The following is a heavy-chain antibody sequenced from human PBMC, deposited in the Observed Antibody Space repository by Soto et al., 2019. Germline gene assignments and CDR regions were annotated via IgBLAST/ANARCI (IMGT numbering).Heavy chain of an antibody. CDR3: ARWGTTGTLREESYYYGMDV. D-gene: IGHD1-1*01. J-gene: IGHJ6*02. Sequence: PSETLSLTCTVSGGSIVSGDYCFIGIRQRPWSGLEWIGYIYYSGSTYYNPSLKSRVTISVDTSKNQFSLKLSSVTAADTAVYYCARWGTTGTLREESYYYGMDVWGQGTTVTVSS. CDR1: GGSIVSGDYC. CDR2: IYYSGST. V-gene: IGHV4-30-4*01.